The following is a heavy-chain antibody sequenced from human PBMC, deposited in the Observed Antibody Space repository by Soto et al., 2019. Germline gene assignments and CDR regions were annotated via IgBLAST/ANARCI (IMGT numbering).Heavy chain of an antibody. D-gene: IGHD2-15*01. J-gene: IGHJ4*02. CDR1: GYTFTSYY. CDR3: ARVGCSGGSCYAVDY. V-gene: IGHV1-46*01. Sequence: QVQLVQSGAEVKEPGASVKVSCKASGYTFTSYYLHWVRQAPGQGLEWMGIINPSGGSTTYAQKFQGRGTMXXDXSXXTVYLELSRLGSEDTAVYYCARVGCSGGSCYAVDYWGQGTLVTVSS. CDR2: INPSGGST.